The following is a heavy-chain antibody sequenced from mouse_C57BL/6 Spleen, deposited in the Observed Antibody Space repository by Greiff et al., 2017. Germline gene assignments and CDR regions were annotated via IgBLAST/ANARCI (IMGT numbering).Heavy chain of an antibody. CDR3: ARGGYYSNFLLDY. J-gene: IGHJ2*01. Sequence: EVKLMESGGGLVKPGGSLKLSCAASGFTFSSYAMSWVRQTPEKRLEWVATISDGGSYTYYPDNVKGRFTIFRDNAKNNLYLQMSHLKSEDTAMYYCARGGYYSNFLLDYWGQGTTLTVSS. CDR1: GFTFSSYA. V-gene: IGHV5-4*03. D-gene: IGHD2-5*01. CDR2: ISDGGSYT.